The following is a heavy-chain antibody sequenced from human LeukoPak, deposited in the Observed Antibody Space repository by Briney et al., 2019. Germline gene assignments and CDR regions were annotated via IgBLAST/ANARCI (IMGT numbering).Heavy chain of an antibody. Sequence: GASVKVSCKASGYTFTSYGISWVRQAPGQGLEWMGWISAYNGNTNYAQKLQGRVTMTTDTSTSTAYMEPRSLRSDDTAVYYCARAYYYDSSGYYSPNFDYWGQGTLVTVSS. J-gene: IGHJ4*02. V-gene: IGHV1-18*01. CDR3: ARAYYYDSSGYYSPNFDY. D-gene: IGHD3-22*01. CDR1: GYTFTSYG. CDR2: ISAYNGNT.